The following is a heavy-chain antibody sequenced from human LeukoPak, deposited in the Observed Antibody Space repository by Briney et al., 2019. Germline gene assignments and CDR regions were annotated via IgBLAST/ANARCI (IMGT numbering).Heavy chain of an antibody. D-gene: IGHD3-10*01. CDR1: GFTFSSYE. CDR2: ISISGITI. V-gene: IGHV3-48*03. CDR3: ARGSRYYYRSGSYYSDPSDY. Sequence: PEGSLRLSCAASGFTFSSYEMNWVRQAPGKGLEWVSYISISGITIYYADSVKGRFTISRDNAKNSLYLQMNSLRVEDTAVYYCARGSRYYYRSGSYYSDPSDYWGQGTLVTVSS. J-gene: IGHJ4*02.